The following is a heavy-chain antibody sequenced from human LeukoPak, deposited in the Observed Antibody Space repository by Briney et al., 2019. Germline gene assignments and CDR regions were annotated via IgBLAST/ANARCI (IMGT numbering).Heavy chain of an antibody. Sequence: PSETLSLTCAVSSGSISSGDYSWGWIRQRPGKGLEWIGYIYLSGSTFYNPSLQSRVTISLDGSKNQFSLRLSSVTAADTAVYFCAGDPSGYDSGWFDPWGQGTLVTVSS. CDR1: SGSISSGDYS. V-gene: IGHV4-30-2*01. D-gene: IGHD5-12*01. J-gene: IGHJ5*02. CDR2: IYLSGST. CDR3: AGDPSGYDSGWFDP.